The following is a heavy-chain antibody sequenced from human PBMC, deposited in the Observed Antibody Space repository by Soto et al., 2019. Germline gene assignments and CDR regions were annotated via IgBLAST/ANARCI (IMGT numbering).Heavy chain of an antibody. J-gene: IGHJ6*02. Sequence: SAKLSCKASGYTFTVDLVSWVRHTHGQGLEWKGWISAYNGNTNYAQKLQGWVTMTRDTSISTAYMELSRLRSDDTAVYYCARDRGLRFLEWLLYGHYYYGMDVWGQGTTVTVSS. D-gene: IGHD3-3*01. CDR1: GYTFTVDL. V-gene: IGHV1-18*01. CDR2: ISAYNGNT. CDR3: ARDRGLRFLEWLLYGHYYYGMDV.